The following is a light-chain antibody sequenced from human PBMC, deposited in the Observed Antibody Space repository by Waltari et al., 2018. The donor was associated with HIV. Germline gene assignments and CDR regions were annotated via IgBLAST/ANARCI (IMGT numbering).Light chain of an antibody. CDR3: QQLNSYPRT. CDR2: GAS. CDR1: QVINTY. Sequence: DIQLTQSPSFLSASVGDRVTITCRASQVINTYLAWYQQKPGKAPKLLIYGASTLQSGVPSRFSGSGSGTEFTLTISSLQPEDFATYYCQQLNSYPRTFGQGTKVEIK. J-gene: IGKJ1*01. V-gene: IGKV1-9*01.